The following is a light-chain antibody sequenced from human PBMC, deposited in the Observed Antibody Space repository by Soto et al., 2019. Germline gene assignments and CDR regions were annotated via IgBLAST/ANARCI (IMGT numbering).Light chain of an antibody. CDR3: QTWNTGIHVV. CDR2: LHSDGSH. CDR1: SGHSNYA. J-gene: IGLJ2*01. Sequence: QSVLTQSPSASASLGASVKLTCTLSSGHSNYAIAWHQQQPEKGPRYLMKLHSDGSHRKGDGIPDRFSGSSSGAERYLTISSLQSEDEADYFCQTWNTGIHVVFGGGTKVTVL. V-gene: IGLV4-69*01.